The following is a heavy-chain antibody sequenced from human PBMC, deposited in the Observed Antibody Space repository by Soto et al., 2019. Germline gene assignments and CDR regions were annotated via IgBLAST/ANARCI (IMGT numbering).Heavy chain of an antibody. CDR2: ISAYNGNT. Sequence: QVQLVQSGAEVKKPGASVKVSCKASGYTFTSYGISWVRQAPGQGLEWMGWISAYNGNTNYAQKLQGRVTMTTDTTTSKAYMGLRSTGSNDTGVYYCARDLSGNPGYWGQGTLVTVSS. D-gene: IGHD2-15*01. CDR1: GYTFTSYG. J-gene: IGHJ4*02. CDR3: ARDLSGNPGY. V-gene: IGHV1-18*01.